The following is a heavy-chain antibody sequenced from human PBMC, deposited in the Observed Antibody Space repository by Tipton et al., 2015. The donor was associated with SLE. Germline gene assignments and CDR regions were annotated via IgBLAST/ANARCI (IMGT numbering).Heavy chain of an antibody. CDR2: LYYTGST. J-gene: IGHJ6*02. CDR1: GASISSFY. CDR3: ARRGGPVYLSTTGNTPTHPSQRRRTTTQRDTAEPHVSMKLCSGTAADTAVYYCARRGVAAMDV. Sequence: TLSLTCTVSGASISSFYWSWIRQPPGKGLEWTGYLYYTGSTTYNPSLKSRATTLVDTSKNQFSLKLSSVTAADTAVYYCARRGGPVYLSTTGNTPTHPSQRRRTTTQRDTAEPHVSMKLCSGTAADTAVYYCARRGVAAMDVWGQGTTVTVSS. D-gene: IGHD1/OR15-1a*01. V-gene: IGHV4-59*08.